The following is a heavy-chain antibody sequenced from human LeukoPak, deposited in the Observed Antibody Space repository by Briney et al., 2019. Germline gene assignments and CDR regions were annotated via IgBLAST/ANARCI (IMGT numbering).Heavy chain of an antibody. D-gene: IGHD2-8*02. V-gene: IGHV1-46*01. Sequence: ASVKASCKASGYTFTNYYMHWVRQAPGQGLEWIGLINPTGTGTNYAQKFRGRVTMTRDTSTTTVYMELSSLRSEDTAVYYCAREESGGYFDYWGQGTLVAVSS. CDR3: AREESGGYFDY. CDR2: INPTGTGT. CDR1: GYTFTNYY. J-gene: IGHJ4*02.